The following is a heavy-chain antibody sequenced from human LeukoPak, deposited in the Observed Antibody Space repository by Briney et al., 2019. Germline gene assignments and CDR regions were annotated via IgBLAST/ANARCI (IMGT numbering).Heavy chain of an antibody. J-gene: IGHJ4*02. CDR3: ARDLASSGYYWD. CDR1: GYTFTSYY. V-gene: IGHV1-46*01. CDR2: INPSSGKI. Sequence: ASVEVSCKASGYTFTSYYMRWVRQAPGQGLEWMGIINPSSGKINYAQKFQGRVTMTRDTSTSTVYMELSSLRSDDTAVYYCARDLASSGYYWDWGQGTLVTVSS. D-gene: IGHD3-22*01.